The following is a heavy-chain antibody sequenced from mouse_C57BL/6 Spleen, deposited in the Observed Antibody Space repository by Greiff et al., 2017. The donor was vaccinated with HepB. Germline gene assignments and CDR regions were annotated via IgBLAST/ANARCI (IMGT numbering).Heavy chain of an antibody. CDR1: GFTFSNYW. CDR3: TAPLRRAY. CDR2: IRLKSDNYAT. Sequence: EVKVIESGGGLVQPGGSMKLSCVASGFTFSNYWMNWVRQSPEKGLEWVAQIRLKSDNYATHYAESVKGRFTISRDDSKSSVYLQMNNLRAEDTGIYYCTAPLRRAYWGQGTLVTVSA. D-gene: IGHD1-1*01. J-gene: IGHJ3*01. V-gene: IGHV6-3*01.